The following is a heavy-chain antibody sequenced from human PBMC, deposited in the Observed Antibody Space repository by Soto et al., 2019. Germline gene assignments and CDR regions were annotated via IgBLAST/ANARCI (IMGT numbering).Heavy chain of an antibody. CDR3: AKEGEPAANYFYYYYIDV. CDR1: GFTFRYYA. J-gene: IGHJ6*03. V-gene: IGHV3-23*01. CDR2: ISGLGGST. Sequence: EVQLLESGGGFVQPGGSLRLSCAASGFTFRYYAMGWVRQVPGKGLEWVSGISGLGGSTFYADSVKGRFTISRDNSKNTLYLHMNSLRAEDTAIYYCAKEGEPAANYFYYYYIDVWGKGTAVTVSS. D-gene: IGHD2-2*01.